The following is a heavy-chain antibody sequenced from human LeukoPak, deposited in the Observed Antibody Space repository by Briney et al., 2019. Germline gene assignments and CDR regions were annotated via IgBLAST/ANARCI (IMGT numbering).Heavy chain of an antibody. CDR2: ISSSGSTI. CDR3: ARGSSSWYGALDY. D-gene: IGHD6-13*01. CDR1: GCTFSNYA. J-gene: IGHJ4*02. Sequence: GGSLRLSCEVSGCTFSNYAMSWVRQAPGKGLEWVSYISSSGSTIYYADSVKGRFTISRDNAKNSLYLQMNSLRAEDTAVYYCARGSSSWYGALDYWGQGTLVTVSS. V-gene: IGHV3-48*03.